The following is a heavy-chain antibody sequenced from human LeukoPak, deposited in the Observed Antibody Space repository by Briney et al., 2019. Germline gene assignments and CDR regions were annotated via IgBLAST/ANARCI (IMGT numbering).Heavy chain of an antibody. V-gene: IGHV4-4*07. CDR1: GGSISSNY. CDR3: ARDGRGSASNWYFDL. J-gene: IGHJ4*02. D-gene: IGHD6-13*01. CDR2: IYTSGST. Sequence: SETLSLTCTVSGGSISSNYWSWIRQPAGKGLEWIGRIYTSGSTNYSPPLKSRVTLSVDTSRNQFSLRLSSVTAADTAVYYCARDGRGSASNWYFDLWGQGTLVTVSS.